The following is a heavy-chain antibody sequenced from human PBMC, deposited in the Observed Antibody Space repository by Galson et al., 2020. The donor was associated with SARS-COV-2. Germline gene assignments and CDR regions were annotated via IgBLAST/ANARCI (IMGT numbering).Heavy chain of an antibody. Sequence: SETLSLTCTVSGGSISSGSYYWSWIRQPAGKGLEWIGHIYTSGSTNYNPSLKSRVTISVDTSKNQFSLKLSSVTAADTAVYYCARAPPWWLDAFDIWGQGTMVTVSS. V-gene: IGHV4-61*09. CDR2: IYTSGST. CDR3: ARAPPWWLDAFDI. J-gene: IGHJ3*02. CDR1: GGSISSGSYY. D-gene: IGHD2-8*02.